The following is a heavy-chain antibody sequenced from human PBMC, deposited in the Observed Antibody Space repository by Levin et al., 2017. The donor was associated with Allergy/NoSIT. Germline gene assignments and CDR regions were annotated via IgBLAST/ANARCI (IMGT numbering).Heavy chain of an antibody. J-gene: IGHJ4*02. Sequence: PGGSLRLSCVASGFTFSSHSMSWVRQAPGKGLEWVSTILPTGGTTYYTDSVKGRFTISRDNSKNTLYLQMNSLRVDDTAVYYCAKDWGYGSGTYYDCWGQGTLVTVSS. V-gene: IGHV3-23*01. CDR1: GFTFSSHS. CDR2: ILPTGGTT. CDR3: AKDWGYGSGTYYDC. D-gene: IGHD3-10*01.